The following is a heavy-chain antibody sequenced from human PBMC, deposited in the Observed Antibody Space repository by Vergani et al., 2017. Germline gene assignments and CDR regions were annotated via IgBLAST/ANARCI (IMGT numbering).Heavy chain of an antibody. CDR2: IRYDGSND. D-gene: IGHD1-1*01. Sequence: QVQLVESGGGVVQPGGSLRLSCAASGFTFSSYGMHWVRQAPGKGLEWVAFIRYDGSNDYYADSVKGRFTISRDNSKNTLYLHMNSLRAEDTAVYYCAKGGAEVPSYGMDVWGQGTTVTVSS. CDR1: GFTFSSYG. V-gene: IGHV3-30*02. J-gene: IGHJ6*02. CDR3: AKGGAEVPSYGMDV.